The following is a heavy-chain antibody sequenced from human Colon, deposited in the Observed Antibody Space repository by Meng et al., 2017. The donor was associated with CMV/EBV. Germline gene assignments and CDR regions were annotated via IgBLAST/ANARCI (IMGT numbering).Heavy chain of an antibody. V-gene: IGHV1-2*02. CDR1: GYTFSDYH. CDR2: INSNSGAT. J-gene: IGHJ4*02. D-gene: IGHD1-26*01. Sequence: QVQLGQSGAEVKKPGASVKVSCNTSGYTFSDYHIHWVRQAPGQGLEWMGWINSNSGATDYAQKFQGRFTMTRDTSITTVYMELSSLRSDDTAVYYCARDPSGSRVPFDYWGQGSLVTVSS. CDR3: ARDPSGSRVPFDY.